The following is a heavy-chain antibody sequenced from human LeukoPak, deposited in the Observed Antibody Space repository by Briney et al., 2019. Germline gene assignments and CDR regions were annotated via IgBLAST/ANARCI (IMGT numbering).Heavy chain of an antibody. CDR2: IYYSGST. V-gene: IGHV4-39*01. CDR3: ARHEQVAATLWWFDP. J-gene: IGHJ5*02. CDR1: GGSISSGSYY. Sequence: SETLSLTCTVSGGSISSGSYYWGWIRQPPGKGLEWIGSIYYSGSTYYNPSLKSRVTISVDTSKNQFSLKLSPVTAADTAVYYYARHEQVAATLWWFDPWGQGTLVTVSS. D-gene: IGHD2-15*01.